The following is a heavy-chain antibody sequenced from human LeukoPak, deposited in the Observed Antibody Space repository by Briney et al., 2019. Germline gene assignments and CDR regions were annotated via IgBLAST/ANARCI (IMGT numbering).Heavy chain of an antibody. D-gene: IGHD3-10*01. CDR1: GFTFSDYY. J-gene: IGHJ4*02. CDR2: ISYDGTNK. V-gene: IGHV3-30*18. CDR3: AKSPEFY. Sequence: GGSLRLSCAASGFTFSDYYMDWVRQAPGKGLEWVAFISYDGTNKYYTDSVKGRFTISRDNSKNTLYLQMNSLRAEDTAVYYCAKSPEFYWGQGTLVTVSS.